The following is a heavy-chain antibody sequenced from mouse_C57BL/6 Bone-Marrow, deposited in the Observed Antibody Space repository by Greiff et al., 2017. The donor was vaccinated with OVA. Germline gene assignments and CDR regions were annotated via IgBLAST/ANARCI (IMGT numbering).Heavy chain of an antibody. CDR3: ARHAFYAMDD. J-gene: IGHJ4*01. Sequence: SGAELARPGASVKLSCKASGYTFTSYGISWVKQRTGQGLEWIGEIYPRSGNTYYNEKFKGKATLTADKSSSTAYMELRSLTSEDSAVYFCARHAFYAMDDWGQGTSVTDSS. CDR2: IYPRSGNT. V-gene: IGHV1-81*01. CDR1: GYTFTSYG.